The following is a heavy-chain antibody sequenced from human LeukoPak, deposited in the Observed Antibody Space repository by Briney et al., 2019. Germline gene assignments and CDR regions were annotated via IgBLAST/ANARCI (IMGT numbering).Heavy chain of an antibody. J-gene: IGHJ4*02. CDR1: GGSISSGGYY. CDR3: ARESNGDYVDY. V-gene: IGHV4-31*03. CDR2: IYYSGST. D-gene: IGHD4-11*01. Sequence: SQTLSLTCTVSGGSISSGGYYWSWIRQHPGKGLEWIGYIYYSGSTYYNPSLKSRVTISVDTSKNQYSLKLSSVTAADTAVYYCARESNGDYVDYWGQGTLVTVSS.